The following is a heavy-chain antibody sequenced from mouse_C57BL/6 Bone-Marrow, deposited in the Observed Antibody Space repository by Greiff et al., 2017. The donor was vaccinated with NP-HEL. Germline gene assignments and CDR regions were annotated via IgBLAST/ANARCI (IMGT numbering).Heavy chain of an antibody. CDR1: GFTFTDYY. V-gene: IGHV7-3*01. J-gene: IGHJ4*01. D-gene: IGHD1-1*01. CDR3: ARSYYGSSYAYAMDY. Sequence: EVQRVESGGGLVQPGGSLSLSCAASGFTFTDYYMSWVRQPPGKALEWLGFIRNKANGYTTEYSASVKGRFTISRDNSQSILYLQMNALRAEDSATYYCARSYYGSSYAYAMDYWGQGTSVTVSS. CDR2: IRNKANGYTT.